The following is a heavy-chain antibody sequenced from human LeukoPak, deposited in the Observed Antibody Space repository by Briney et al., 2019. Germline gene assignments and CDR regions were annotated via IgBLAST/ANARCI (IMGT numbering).Heavy chain of an antibody. V-gene: IGHV1-69*06. CDR1: GGTFSSYA. Sequence: SVNVSSTASGGTFSSYAISWVRQAPGQGLEWMGGIIPIFGTAKYAQKFQGRVTITADKSTSTAYMELSSLRSEDTAVYYCARVVRYFDWLAEAFDIWGQGTMVTVSS. CDR3: ARVVRYFDWLAEAFDI. D-gene: IGHD3-9*01. J-gene: IGHJ3*02. CDR2: IIPIFGTA.